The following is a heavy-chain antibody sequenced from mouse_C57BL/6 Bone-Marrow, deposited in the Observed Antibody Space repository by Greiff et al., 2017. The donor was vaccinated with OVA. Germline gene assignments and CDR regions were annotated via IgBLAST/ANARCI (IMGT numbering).Heavy chain of an antibody. CDR1: GYTFTSYW. Sequence: VKLQQPGAELVRPGTSVKLSCKASGYTFTSYWMHWVKQRPGQGLEWIGVIDPSDSYTNYNQKFKGKATLTVDTSSSTAYMQLSSLTSEDSAVYYCARGGSSGYVGYWGQGTTLTVSS. CDR3: ARGGSSGYVGY. J-gene: IGHJ2*01. D-gene: IGHD3-2*02. CDR2: IDPSDSYT. V-gene: IGHV1-59*01.